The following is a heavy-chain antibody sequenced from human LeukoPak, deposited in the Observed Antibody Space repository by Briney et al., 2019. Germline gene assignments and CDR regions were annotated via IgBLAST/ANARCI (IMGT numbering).Heavy chain of an antibody. J-gene: IGHJ3*02. Sequence: ASVKVSCKASGYTFTGYYMHWVRQAPGQGLEWMGWINPNSGGTNYARKFQGWVTMTRDTSISTAYMELSRLRSDDTAVYYCARDNPSSDRGDAFDIWGQGTMVTVSS. CDR3: ARDNPSSDRGDAFDI. V-gene: IGHV1-2*04. CDR1: GYTFTGYY. D-gene: IGHD3-22*01. CDR2: INPNSGGT.